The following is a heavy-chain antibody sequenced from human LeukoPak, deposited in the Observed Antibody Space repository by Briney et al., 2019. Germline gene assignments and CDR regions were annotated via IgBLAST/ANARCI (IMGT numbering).Heavy chain of an antibody. V-gene: IGHV1-2*02. CDR1: GYTFTGYY. Sequence: ASVKVSCKASGYTFTGYYMHWVRQAPGQGLEWMGWINPNSGGTNYAQKFQGRVTMTRDTSISTAYMELSRLRSDDTAVYYCARESIGYSSGWPTIPYYYMDVWGKGTTVTVSS. D-gene: IGHD6-19*01. CDR3: ARESIGYSSGWPTIPYYYMDV. CDR2: INPNSGGT. J-gene: IGHJ6*03.